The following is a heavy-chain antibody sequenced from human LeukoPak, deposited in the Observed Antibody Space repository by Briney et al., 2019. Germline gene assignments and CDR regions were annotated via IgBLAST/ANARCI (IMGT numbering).Heavy chain of an antibody. J-gene: IGHJ3*02. CDR1: GFIFSSYW. V-gene: IGHV3-74*01. CDR3: AKGLNAYGSGSYSHLDAFDI. D-gene: IGHD3-10*01. Sequence: GGSLRLSCAASGFIFSSYWMHWVRQAPGKGLVWVSRINSDGSSTSYADSVKGRFTISRDNAKNTLFLQMNSLRAEDTAVYYCAKGLNAYGSGSYSHLDAFDIWGQGTMVTVSS. CDR2: INSDGSST.